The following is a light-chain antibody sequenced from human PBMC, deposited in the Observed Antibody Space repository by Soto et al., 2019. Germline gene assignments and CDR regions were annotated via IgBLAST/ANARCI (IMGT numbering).Light chain of an antibody. Sequence: QSALTQPASVSGSHGQSITISCTGTSSDVCGYNYVSWYQQHPGKAPKLMIYDVSNRPSGVSNRFSGSKSGNTASLTISGLQAEDEADYYCSSYTSSSTYVVFGGGTKLTVL. J-gene: IGLJ2*01. CDR1: SSDVCGYNY. CDR2: DVS. CDR3: SSYTSSSTYVV. V-gene: IGLV2-14*01.